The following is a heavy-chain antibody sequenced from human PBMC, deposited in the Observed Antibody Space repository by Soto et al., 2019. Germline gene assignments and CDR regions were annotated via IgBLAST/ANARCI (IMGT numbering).Heavy chain of an antibody. CDR3: ARAWGATNI. CDR2: ISSSSSTI. J-gene: IGHJ3*02. V-gene: IGHV3-48*02. CDR1: GFTFSSYS. D-gene: IGHD1-26*01. Sequence: EVQLVESGGGLVQPGGSLRLSCAASGFTFSSYSMNWVRQAPGKGLEWVSYISSSSSTIYYADSVKGRFTISRDNAKNSLYLKMNSLRDVDTAVYYCARAWGATNIWGQGTMGTVSS.